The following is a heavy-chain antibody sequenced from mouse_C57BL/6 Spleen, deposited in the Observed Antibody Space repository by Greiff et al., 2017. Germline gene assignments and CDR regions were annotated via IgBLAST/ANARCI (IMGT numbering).Heavy chain of an antibody. V-gene: IGHV3-6*01. CDR1: GYSITSGYY. CDR3: ARDTTVVAPFDY. Sequence: EVQLQESGPGLVKPSQSLSLTCSVTGYSITSGYYWNWILQFPGNKLEWMGYISYDGSNNYNPSLKNRIPITRETSKNQFFLKLNSVTTEDTATYYCARDTTVVAPFDYWGQGTTLTVSS. J-gene: IGHJ2*01. CDR2: ISYDGSN. D-gene: IGHD1-1*01.